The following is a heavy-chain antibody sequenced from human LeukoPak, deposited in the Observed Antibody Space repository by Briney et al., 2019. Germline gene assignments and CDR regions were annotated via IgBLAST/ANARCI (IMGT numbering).Heavy chain of an antibody. D-gene: IGHD6-13*01. CDR1: GGTFSSYA. CDR2: INTNTGNP. V-gene: IGHV7-4-1*02. CDR3: ARGRAGYSSSWADY. Sequence: ASVKVSCKASGGTFSSYAMNWVRQAPGQGLEWMGWINTNTGNPTYAQGFTGRFVFSLDTSVSTAYLQISSLKAEDTAVYYCARGRAGYSSSWADYWGQGTLVTVSS. J-gene: IGHJ4*02.